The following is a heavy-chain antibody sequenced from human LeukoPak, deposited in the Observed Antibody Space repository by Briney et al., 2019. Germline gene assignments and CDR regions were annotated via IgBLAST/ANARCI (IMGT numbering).Heavy chain of an antibody. Sequence: ASVKVSCKASGYTFTSYAMHWVRQAPGQRLEWMGWINAGNGNTKYSQKFQGRVTITRDTSASTAYMELSSLRSEDTAVYYCARVGVYSGGWLGYWGQGTLVTVSS. CDR1: GYTFTSYA. D-gene: IGHD6-19*01. V-gene: IGHV1-3*01. CDR3: ARVGVYSGGWLGY. J-gene: IGHJ4*02. CDR2: INAGNGNT.